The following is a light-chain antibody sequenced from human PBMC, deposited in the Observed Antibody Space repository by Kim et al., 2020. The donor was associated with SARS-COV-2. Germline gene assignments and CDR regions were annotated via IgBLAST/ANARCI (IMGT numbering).Light chain of an antibody. J-gene: IGKJ4*01. CDR1: QGISSY. CDR2: AAS. Sequence: DIQLTQSPSFLSASVGDRVTITCRASQGISSYLAWYQQKPGKAPKLLIYAASTLQSGVPSRFSGSGSGTEFTLTISSLQPEDFATSSCQQLNSYPRLTFGGGTKLEI. V-gene: IGKV1-9*01. CDR3: QQLNSYPRLT.